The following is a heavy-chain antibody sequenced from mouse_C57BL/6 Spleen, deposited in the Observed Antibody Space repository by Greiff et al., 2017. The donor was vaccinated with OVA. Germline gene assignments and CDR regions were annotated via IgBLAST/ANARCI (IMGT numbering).Heavy chain of an antibody. CDR1: GYTFTSYW. Sequence: VQLKQSGTVLARPGASVKMSCKTSGYTFTSYWMHWVKQRPGQGLEWIGAIYPGNSDTSYNQKFKGKAKLTAVTSASTAYMELSSLTNEDSAVYYCTRSLYYGNYDFDYWGQGTTLTVSS. D-gene: IGHD2-1*01. J-gene: IGHJ2*01. CDR3: TRSLYYGNYDFDY. CDR2: IYPGNSDT. V-gene: IGHV1-5*01.